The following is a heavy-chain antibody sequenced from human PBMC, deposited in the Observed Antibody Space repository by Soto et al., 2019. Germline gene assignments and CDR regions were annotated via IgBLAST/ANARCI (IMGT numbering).Heavy chain of an antibody. CDR1: GFTFSSYS. CDR2: ISSSSSYI. V-gene: IGHV3-21*01. J-gene: IGHJ6*02. CDR3: ARVAQGDYYSYGMDV. D-gene: IGHD1-26*01. Sequence: LRLSCAASGFTFSSYSMNWVRQAPGKGLEWVSSISSSSSYIYYADSVKGRFTISRDNAKNSLYLQMNSLRAEDTAVYYCARVAQGDYYSYGMDVWGQGTTVTVSS.